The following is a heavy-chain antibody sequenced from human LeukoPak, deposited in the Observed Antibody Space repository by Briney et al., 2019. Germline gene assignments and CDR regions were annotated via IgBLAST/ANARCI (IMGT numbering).Heavy chain of an antibody. Sequence: GRSLRLSCAASGFTFDDYAMHWVRQAPGKGLEWVSGISWNSGSIGYADSVKGRYTISRDNAKNSLYLQMNSLRAEDTALYYCAKEYCSGGSCYGGYYFDYWGQGTLVTVSS. J-gene: IGHJ4*02. CDR3: AKEYCSGGSCYGGYYFDY. CDR2: ISWNSGSI. D-gene: IGHD2-15*01. V-gene: IGHV3-9*01. CDR1: GFTFDDYA.